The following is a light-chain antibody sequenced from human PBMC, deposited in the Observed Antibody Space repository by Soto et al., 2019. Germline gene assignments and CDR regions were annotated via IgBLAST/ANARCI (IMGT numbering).Light chain of an antibody. CDR3: QQYYNWPRT. CDR2: SAS. CDR1: QSVASSY. J-gene: IGKJ1*01. Sequence: EVVLTQSPGTLSLSPGERVTLSCRASQSVASSYLAWYQQKPGRAPRLLFYSASSRATGIPDRFSGSGSGTDFTLTISRLEPEDFAVYYCQQYYNWPRTFGQGTKVEI. V-gene: IGKV3-20*01.